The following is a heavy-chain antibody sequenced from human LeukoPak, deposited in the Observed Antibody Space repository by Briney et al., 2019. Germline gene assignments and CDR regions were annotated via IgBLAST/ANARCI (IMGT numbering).Heavy chain of an antibody. D-gene: IGHD2-15*01. V-gene: IGHV3-23*01. J-gene: IGHJ4*02. CDR3: ARDNLFGCSGGSCYRSDY. CDR2: ISGSGGST. CDR1: GFTFRSYA. Sequence: PGGSLRLSCAVSGFTFRSYAMNWVRQAPGKGLEWVSAISGSGGSTYYADSVKGRFTISRDNAKNSLYLQMNSLRAEDTAVYYCARDNLFGCSGGSCYRSDYWGQGTLVTVSS.